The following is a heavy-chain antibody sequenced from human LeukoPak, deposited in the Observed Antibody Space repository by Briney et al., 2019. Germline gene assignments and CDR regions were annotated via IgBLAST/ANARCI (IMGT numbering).Heavy chain of an antibody. CDR3: AKHAGSGSHRGRFDY. D-gene: IGHD3-10*01. Sequence: GVTLRLSCAASGFTFSSYSMSWVRQAPGKGLDGVSTISGSGGSTYYADSAKGRFNISRANSKNTLYLQMESLRGDDTAVYYCAKHAGSGSHRGRFDYWGQGTLVTVS. J-gene: IGHJ4*02. CDR2: ISGSGGST. CDR1: GFTFSSYS. V-gene: IGHV3-23*01.